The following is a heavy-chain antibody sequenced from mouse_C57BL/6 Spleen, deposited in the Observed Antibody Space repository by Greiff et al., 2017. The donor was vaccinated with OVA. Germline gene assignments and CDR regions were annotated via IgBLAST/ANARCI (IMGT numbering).Heavy chain of an antibody. CDR1: GYAFSSSW. J-gene: IGHJ3*01. Sequence: QVQLKQSGPELVKPGASVKISCKASGYAFSSSWMNWVKQRPGKGLEWLGRIYPGDGDTNYNGKFKGKATLTADKYSSTAYMQLSSLTTVDSAVYFSARGNYFGSSYGFAYWGQGTLVTVSA. CDR3: ARGNYFGSSYGFAY. D-gene: IGHD1-1*01. V-gene: IGHV1-82*01. CDR2: IYPGDGDT.